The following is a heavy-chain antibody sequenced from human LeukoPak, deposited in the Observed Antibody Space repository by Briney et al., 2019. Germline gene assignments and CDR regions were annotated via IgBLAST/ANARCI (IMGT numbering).Heavy chain of an antibody. V-gene: IGHV4-59*01. D-gene: IGHD3-10*01. CDR2: ISYSGGT. CDR1: GVPISSYY. Sequence: PSETLSVTCSVSGVPISSYYWSWIRQSPGKGLEWIGYISYSGGTNYNPSLKSRVTISLDTSKNQFSLQLSSVTAADTAVYYCVRGERLGGDYWGHGTLVTVSS. J-gene: IGHJ4*01. CDR3: VRGERLGGDY.